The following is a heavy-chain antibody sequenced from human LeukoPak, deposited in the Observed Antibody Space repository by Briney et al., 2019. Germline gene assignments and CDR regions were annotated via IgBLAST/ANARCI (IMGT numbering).Heavy chain of an antibody. CDR3: ARVKDDSSGYGFDY. D-gene: IGHD3-22*01. CDR1: GGSISSGDYY. Sequence: SETLSLTCTVSGGSISSGDYYWSWIRQPPGKCLEWIGYIYYSASTYYNPSLKSRVTISVDTSKNQFSLKLSSVTAADTAVYYCARVKDDSSGYGFDYWGQGTLVTVSS. CDR2: IYYSAST. J-gene: IGHJ4*02. V-gene: IGHV4-30-4*08.